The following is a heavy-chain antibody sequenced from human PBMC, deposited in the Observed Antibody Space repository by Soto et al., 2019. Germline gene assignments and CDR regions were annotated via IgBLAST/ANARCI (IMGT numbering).Heavy chain of an antibody. D-gene: IGHD3-22*01. CDR1: GYSFTSYW. CDR3: ARVRGSGYYYDGFDI. J-gene: IGHJ3*02. Sequence: GESLKISCKGSGYSFTSYWIGWVRQMPGKGLEWMGIIYPGDSDTRYSPSFQGQVTISADKSSSTAYLQWSSLKASDTAMYYCARVRGSGYYYDGFDIWGQGTMVTVSS. CDR2: IYPGDSDT. V-gene: IGHV5-51*01.